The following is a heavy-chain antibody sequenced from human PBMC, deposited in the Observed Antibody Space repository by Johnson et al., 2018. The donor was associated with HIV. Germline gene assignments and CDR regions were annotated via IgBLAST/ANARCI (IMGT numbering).Heavy chain of an antibody. Sequence: VQLVESGGGLVQPGGSLRLSCAASGFTFSSYSMNWVRQAPGKGLEWVSYISSSSSTIYYADSVKGRFTIPRDNAKNSLYLQMNSLRAEDTAVYYCARDSKGGYDFWSGYPPDAFDIWCQGTMVTVSS. V-gene: IGHV3-48*01. CDR3: ARDSKGGYDFWSGYPPDAFDI. CDR1: GFTFSSYS. J-gene: IGHJ3*02. D-gene: IGHD3-3*01. CDR2: ISSSSSTI.